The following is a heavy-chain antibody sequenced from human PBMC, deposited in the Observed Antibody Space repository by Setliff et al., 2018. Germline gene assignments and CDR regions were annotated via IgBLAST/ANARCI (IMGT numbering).Heavy chain of an antibody. J-gene: IGHJ4*02. D-gene: IGHD2-8*02. CDR1: GGSISSGDYY. Sequence: LSLTCTVSGGSISSGDYYWSWIRQPPGKGLEWIGEINHSGSTNYNPSLKSRVTISVDTSKNQFSLKLSSVNAADTALYYCTVYNTGSSKDHYWGQGTPVTVSS. CDR2: INHSGST. V-gene: IGHV4-30-4*08. CDR3: TVYNTGSSKDHY.